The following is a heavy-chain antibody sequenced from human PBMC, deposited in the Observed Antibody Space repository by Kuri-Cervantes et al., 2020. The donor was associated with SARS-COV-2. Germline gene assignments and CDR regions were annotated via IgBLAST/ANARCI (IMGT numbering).Heavy chain of an antibody. CDR1: GGSISSGGYS. Sequence: LRLSCAVAGGSISSGGYSWSWIRQPPGKGREWIGYIYHSGSTYYNPSLKSRVTISVDRSKNQFSLKLSSVTAADTAVYYCANVITTSGAFDIWGQGTMVTVSS. J-gene: IGHJ3*02. V-gene: IGHV4-30-2*01. CDR3: ANVITTSGAFDI. D-gene: IGHD3-22*01. CDR2: IYHSGST.